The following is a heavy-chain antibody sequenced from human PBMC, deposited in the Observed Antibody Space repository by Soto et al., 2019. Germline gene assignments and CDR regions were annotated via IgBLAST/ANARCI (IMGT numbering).Heavy chain of an antibody. V-gene: IGHV1-69*13. J-gene: IGHJ4*02. CDR3: ARDITMVRGVIGY. CDR2: IIPIFGTA. CDR1: GGTFSSYA. D-gene: IGHD3-10*01. Sequence: VKVSCKASGGTFSSYAISWVRQAPGQGLEWMGGIIPIFGTANYAQKFQGRVTITADESTSTAYMELSSLRSEDTAVYYCARDITMVRGVIGYWGQGTLVTVSS.